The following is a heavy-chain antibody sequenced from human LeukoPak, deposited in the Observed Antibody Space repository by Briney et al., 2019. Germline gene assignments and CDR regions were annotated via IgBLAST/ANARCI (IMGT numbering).Heavy chain of an antibody. CDR1: GGSISSGSYY. V-gene: IGHV4-61*02. Sequence: SQTLSLTCTVSGGSISSGSYYWSWIRKPAGKGLEWIGRKHSSGSTIYNPSLKSRVTLSLDTSKNQFSLKLSSVTAADTAVYYCASAYSGSFYFGSWGQGILVTVSS. CDR2: KHSSGST. J-gene: IGHJ4*02. CDR3: ASAYSGSFYFGS. D-gene: IGHD1-26*01.